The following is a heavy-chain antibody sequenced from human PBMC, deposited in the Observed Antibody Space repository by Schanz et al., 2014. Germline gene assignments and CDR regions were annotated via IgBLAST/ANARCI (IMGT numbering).Heavy chain of an antibody. CDR1: GFTFSSYA. V-gene: IGHV3-23*01. Sequence: EVQLLESGGGLVQPGGSLRLSCAASGFTFSSYAMSWVRQAPGKGLEWVSFIYIGGNTYYADSVKGRFTISRDNAKSSLYLQMNSLRVEDTAVYYCAASSGWHPSTDYWGQGTLVTVSS. CDR2: FIYIGGNT. J-gene: IGHJ4*02. CDR3: AASSGWHPSTDY. D-gene: IGHD6-19*01.